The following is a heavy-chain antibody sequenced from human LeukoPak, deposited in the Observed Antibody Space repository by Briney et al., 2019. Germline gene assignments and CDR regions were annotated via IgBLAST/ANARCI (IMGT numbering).Heavy chain of an antibody. Sequence: ASVKVSCKASGYTFTSYDINWVRQATGQGLEWMGWMNPNSGNTGYAQKFQGRVTMTRNTSISTAYMELSSLRSEDTAVYYCARGRNWNDLRTLGGEEFDYWGQGTLVTVSS. CDR3: ARGRNWNDLRTLGGEEFDY. CDR2: MNPNSGNT. J-gene: IGHJ4*02. V-gene: IGHV1-8*01. D-gene: IGHD1-1*01. CDR1: GYTFTSYD.